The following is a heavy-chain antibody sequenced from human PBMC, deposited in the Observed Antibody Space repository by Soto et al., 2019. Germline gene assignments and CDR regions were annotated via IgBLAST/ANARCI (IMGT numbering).Heavy chain of an antibody. J-gene: IGHJ4*02. CDR2: ISGSGGTT. CDR1: GFTFSSYA. CDR3: ATGRSGYYTFDY. D-gene: IGHD3-3*01. Sequence: GGSLRLSCAASGFTFSSYAMSWVRQAPGKGLEWVSAISGSGGTTYYADSVKGHFTISRDSSKNTLYLQMNSLRAEDTAVYYCATGRSGYYTFDYWGQGTLVTVSS. V-gene: IGHV3-23*01.